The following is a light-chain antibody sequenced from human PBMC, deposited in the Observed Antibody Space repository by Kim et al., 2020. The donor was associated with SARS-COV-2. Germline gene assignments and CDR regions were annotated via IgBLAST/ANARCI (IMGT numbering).Light chain of an antibody. CDR2: GAS. CDR3: QQNGNSPLT. V-gene: IGKV3-20*01. J-gene: IGKJ4*01. Sequence: SPGERATLSCRASQSVSNNYLAWYQQKPGQAPRLLIYGASSRATGIPDRFSGSGSGTDFTLTISSLEPEDFAVYYCQQNGNSPLTFGGGTKVDIK. CDR1: QSVSNNY.